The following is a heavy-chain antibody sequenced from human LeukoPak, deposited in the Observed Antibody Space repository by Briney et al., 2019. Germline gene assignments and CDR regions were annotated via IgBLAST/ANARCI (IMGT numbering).Heavy chain of an antibody. Sequence: GESLKISCKASGYIFTTYWIGWVRQMPGKGLEWMGIIYPDDSDTRYSPSFQGQVTISADKSISTAYLQWSSLKASDTAMYYCARHQPGIAVAEEYYFDYWGQGTLVTVSS. J-gene: IGHJ4*02. CDR2: IYPDDSDT. D-gene: IGHD6-19*01. CDR3: ARHQPGIAVAEEYYFDY. V-gene: IGHV5-51*01. CDR1: GYIFTTYW.